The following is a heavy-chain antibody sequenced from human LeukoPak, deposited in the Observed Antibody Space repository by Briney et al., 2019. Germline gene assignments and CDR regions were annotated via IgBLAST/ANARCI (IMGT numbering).Heavy chain of an antibody. CDR2: MKQDGSEK. CDR3: ARSVGLYYYDRSGYFDY. D-gene: IGHD3-22*01. V-gene: IGHV3-7*01. CDR1: GFTFSSFA. Sequence: PGGSLRLSCAASGFTFSSFAMTWVRQAPGKGLEWVASMKQDGSEKHYVDSVKSRDTIYRDNAKNSLFLQLNSLRDQDTAVYYCARSVGLYYYDRSGYFDYWGQGTLVTVSS. J-gene: IGHJ4*02.